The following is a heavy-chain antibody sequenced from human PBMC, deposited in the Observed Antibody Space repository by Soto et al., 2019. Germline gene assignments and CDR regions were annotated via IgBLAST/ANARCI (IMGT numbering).Heavy chain of an antibody. Sequence: GSLRLSCAASGFTFSSYWMSWVRQAPGKGLEWVANIKQDGSEKYYVDSVKGRFTISRDNAKNSLYLQMNSLRAEDTAVYYCARSRWYSSGWYIGFDYWGQGTLVTVSS. V-gene: IGHV3-7*05. CDR3: ARSRWYSSGWYIGFDY. D-gene: IGHD6-19*01. J-gene: IGHJ4*02. CDR1: GFTFSSYW. CDR2: IKQDGSEK.